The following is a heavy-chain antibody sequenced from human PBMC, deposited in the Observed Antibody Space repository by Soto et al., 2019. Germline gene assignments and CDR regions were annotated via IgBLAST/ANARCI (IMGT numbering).Heavy chain of an antibody. CDR2: IWYDGSNK. CDR3: ARDRAGYCTNGVCYTPWFADY. V-gene: IGHV3-33*01. CDR1: GFTFSSYG. J-gene: IGHJ4*02. Sequence: GGSLRLSCAASGFTFSSYGMHWVRQAPGKGLEWVAVIWYDGSNKYYADSVKGRFTISRDNSKNTLYLQMNSLRAEDTAVYYCARDRAGYCTNGVCYTPWFADYWGQGTLVTVSS. D-gene: IGHD2-8*01.